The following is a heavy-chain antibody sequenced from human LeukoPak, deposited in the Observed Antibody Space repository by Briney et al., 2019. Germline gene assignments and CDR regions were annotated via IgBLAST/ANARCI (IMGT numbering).Heavy chain of an antibody. D-gene: IGHD3-10*01. CDR3: ARDSTPFGTGAGSGSDY. Sequence: SVKVSCKASGDTFSTHAINWVRQAPGQGLEWMGLIIPIFGTANYAQKFQDRVTITADESTSTAYMELSSLRSEDTALYYCARDSTPFGTGAGSGSDYWGRGTLVTVSA. J-gene: IGHJ4*02. V-gene: IGHV1-69*13. CDR2: IIPIFGTA. CDR1: GDTFSTHA.